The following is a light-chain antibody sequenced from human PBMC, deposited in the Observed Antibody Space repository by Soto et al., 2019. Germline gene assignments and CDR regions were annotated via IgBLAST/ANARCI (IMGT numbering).Light chain of an antibody. V-gene: IGKV1-39*01. CDR2: AAS. J-gene: IGKJ2*01. CDR3: QQSSTTPYT. CDR1: QSISNY. Sequence: DIQMTQSPSSLSASVGDRVTITCRASQSISNYLNWYQQKPGNAPKVLIYAASNLQSGVPSRFSGSGSGTDFTLTINSLQPEDFATYYCQQSSTTPYTVGQGTKLEIK.